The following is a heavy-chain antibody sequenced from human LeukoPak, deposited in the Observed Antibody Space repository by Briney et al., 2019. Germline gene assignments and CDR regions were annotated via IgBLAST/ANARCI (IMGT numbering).Heavy chain of an antibody. J-gene: IGHJ6*02. V-gene: IGHV4-34*01. CDR1: GGSFSGYY. D-gene: IGHD4-17*01. CDR3: AGGEESEPDYGDYGGYYYYGMDV. CDR2: INHSGST. Sequence: SETLSLTCAVYGGSFSGYYWSWIRQPPGKGLESIGEINHSGSTNYNPSLKSRVTISVDTSKNQFSLKLSSVTAADTAVYYCAGGEESEPDYGDYGGYYYYGMDVWGQGTTVTVSS.